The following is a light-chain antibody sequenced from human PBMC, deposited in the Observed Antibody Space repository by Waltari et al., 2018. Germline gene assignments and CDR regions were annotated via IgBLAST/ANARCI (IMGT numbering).Light chain of an antibody. V-gene: IGKV3-20*01. J-gene: IGKJ2*01. Sequence: EIVLTQSPGTLYLSPGERATLSCRASESVSSNYLAWYRQKPGQAPRLLIYGASSRATGIPDRVSGSGSGTDFTLTISRLEPEDFAVYYCQQYGDSLFTFGQGTNLEIK. CDR1: ESVSSNY. CDR2: GAS. CDR3: QQYGDSLFT.